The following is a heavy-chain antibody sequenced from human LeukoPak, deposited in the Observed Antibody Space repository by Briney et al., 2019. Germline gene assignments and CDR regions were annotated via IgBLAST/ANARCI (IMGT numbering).Heavy chain of an antibody. J-gene: IGHJ4*02. V-gene: IGHV4-59*01. CDR2: IYYSGST. CDR3: ARLYCSSTSCALNY. CDR1: GVSISSYY. Sequence: SETLSLTCTVSGVSISSYYWSWIRQPPGKGLEWLGYIYYSGSTNYNPSLKSRVTISVDTSKNQFSLKLSSVTAADTAVYYCARLYCSSTSCALNYWGQGTLVTVSS. D-gene: IGHD2-2*01.